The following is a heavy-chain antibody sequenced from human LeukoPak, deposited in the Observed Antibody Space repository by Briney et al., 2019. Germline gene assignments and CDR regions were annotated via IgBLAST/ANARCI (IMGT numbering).Heavy chain of an antibody. D-gene: IGHD1-26*01. Sequence: HPGRSLRLSCAASGFTFSSYGMHWVRQAPGKGLEWVAVIWYDGSNKYYADSVKGRFTISRDNSKNTLYPQMNSLRAEDTAVYYCARGGAELDYWGQGTLVTVSS. CDR1: GFTFSSYG. J-gene: IGHJ4*02. CDR2: IWYDGSNK. CDR3: ARGGAELDY. V-gene: IGHV3-33*01.